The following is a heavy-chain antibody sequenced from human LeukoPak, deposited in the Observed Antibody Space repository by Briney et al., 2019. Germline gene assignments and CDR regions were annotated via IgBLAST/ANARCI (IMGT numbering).Heavy chain of an antibody. CDR2: IYHSGST. CDR3: ASSLTPSYSSGWYGGAGGH. V-gene: IGHV4-38-2*02. D-gene: IGHD6-19*01. J-gene: IGHJ4*02. Sequence: SETLSLTCTVSGYSISSGYYWGWIRQPPGKGLEWIGSIYHSGSTYYNPSLKSRVTISVDTSKNQFSLKLSSVTAADTAVYYCASSLTPSYSSGWYGGAGGHWGQGTLVTVSS. CDR1: GYSISSGYY.